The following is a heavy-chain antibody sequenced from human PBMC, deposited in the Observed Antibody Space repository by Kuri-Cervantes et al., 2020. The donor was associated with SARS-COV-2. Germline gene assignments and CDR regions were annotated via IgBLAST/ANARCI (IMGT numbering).Heavy chain of an antibody. CDR2: ISSNGGST. CDR1: GFTFSSYA. J-gene: IGHJ4*02. D-gene: IGHD4-17*01. Sequence: GESLKISCSASGFTFSSYAMHWVRQAPGKGLEYASAISSNGGSTYYADSVKGRFTISRDNSKNTLYLQMSSLRAEDTAVYYCVKDVGYGDLAFGYWGQGTLVTVSS. CDR3: VKDVGYGDLAFGY. V-gene: IGHV3-64D*08.